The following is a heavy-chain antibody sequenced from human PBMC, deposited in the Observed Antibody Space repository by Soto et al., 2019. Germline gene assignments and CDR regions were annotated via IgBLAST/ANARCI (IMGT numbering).Heavy chain of an antibody. V-gene: IGHV3-30*18. CDR1: GFTFSSYG. CDR2: ISYDGSNK. D-gene: IGHD6-6*01. Sequence: GGSLRLSCAASGFTFSSYGMHWVRQAPGKGLEWVAVISYDGSNKYYADSVKGRFTISRDNSKNTLYLQMNSLRAEDTAVYYCAKDLINSSSFPLFYYYYGMDVWGQGTTVTVSS. J-gene: IGHJ6*02. CDR3: AKDLINSSSFPLFYYYYGMDV.